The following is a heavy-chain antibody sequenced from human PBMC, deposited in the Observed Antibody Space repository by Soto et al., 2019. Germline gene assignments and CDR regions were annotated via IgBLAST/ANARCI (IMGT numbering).Heavy chain of an antibody. J-gene: IGHJ5*02. V-gene: IGHV4-34*01. CDR1: GGSFSGYC. Sequence: SETLSLTCAVYGGSFSGYCWSWIRQPPGKGLEWIGEINHSGSTNYNPSLKSRVTISVDTSKNQFSLKLSSVTAADTAVYYCASPQGWYSPRLGDWFDPWGQGTLVTVSS. CDR2: INHSGST. CDR3: ASPQGWYSPRLGDWFDP. D-gene: IGHD6-19*01.